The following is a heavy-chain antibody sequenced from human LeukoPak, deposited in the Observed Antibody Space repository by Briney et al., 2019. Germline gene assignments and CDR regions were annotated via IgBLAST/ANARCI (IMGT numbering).Heavy chain of an antibody. CDR1: GFNFGDFA. CDR2: ISDTGKVV. CDR3: DNGEW. D-gene: IGHD3-3*01. Sequence: GESLKIPCIGSGFNFGDFAMSWVRQVPGRGPDFVSSISDTGKVVFYTDSVRGRATVSRDNSKSTLYLQLSDVRGDDTAVYYCDNGEWWGPGTQVVVSS. J-gene: IGHJ4*02. V-gene: IGHV3-23*01.